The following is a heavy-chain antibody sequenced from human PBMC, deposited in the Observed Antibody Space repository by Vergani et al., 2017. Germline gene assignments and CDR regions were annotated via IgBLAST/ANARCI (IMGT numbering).Heavy chain of an antibody. CDR2: IYYSGST. V-gene: IGHV4-31*03. CDR1: GGSISSGGYY. CDR3: ARAPLNCSSTSCYKYYFDY. D-gene: IGHD2-2*01. Sequence: QVQLQESGPGLVKPSETLSLTCTVSGGSISSGGYYWSWIRQHPGKGLEWIGYIYYSGSTYYNPSLKSRVTISVDTSKNQFSLKLSSVTAADTAVYYCARAPLNCSSTSCYKYYFDYWGQGTLVTVSS. J-gene: IGHJ4*02.